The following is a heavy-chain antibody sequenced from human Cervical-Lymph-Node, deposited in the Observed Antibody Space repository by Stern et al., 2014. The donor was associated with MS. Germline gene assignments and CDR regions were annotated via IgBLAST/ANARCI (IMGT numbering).Heavy chain of an antibody. CDR3: AREVAGHRLGMMDV. J-gene: IGHJ6*02. CDR1: GYTFTSYY. D-gene: IGHD6-19*01. Sequence: VQLVQSGAEVKKPGASGKVSCKACGYTFTSYYMHWVRPAPGQGLEWMGIINPSGGSTSYAQKFQGRVTMTRDTSTNTVYMELSSLRSDDTAVYYCAREVAGHRLGMMDVWGQGTTVTVSS. CDR2: INPSGGST. V-gene: IGHV1-46*01.